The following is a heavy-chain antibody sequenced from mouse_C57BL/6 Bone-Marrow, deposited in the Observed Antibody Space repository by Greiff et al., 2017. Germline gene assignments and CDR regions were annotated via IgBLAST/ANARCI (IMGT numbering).Heavy chain of an antibody. CDR3: TTITTVDGY. D-gene: IGHD1-1*01. V-gene: IGHV14-4*01. J-gene: IGHJ2*01. CDR2: IDPENGDT. Sequence: EVQLQESGAELVRPGASVTLSCTASGFNIKDDYMHWVKQRPEQGLEWIGWIDPENGDTEYASKFQGKATITADTSSNTAYLQLSSLTSEDTAVYYCTTITTVDGYWGQGTTLTVSS. CDR1: GFNIKDDY.